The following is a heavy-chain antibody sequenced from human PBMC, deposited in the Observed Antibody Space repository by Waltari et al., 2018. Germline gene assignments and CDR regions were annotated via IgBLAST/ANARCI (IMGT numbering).Heavy chain of an antibody. Sequence: QVQLVESGGGVVQPGHSVGLSWSVSGFALRSSGMHWVRQVPGQGLEWVAVILNAGIKYHADSVKGRFTISRDSSKNTLYLQMNSLRAEDTALYYCAKDRNYKWAFDYWGQGVLVTVSS. CDR1: GFALRSSG. CDR3: AKDRNYKWAFDY. CDR2: ILNAGIK. J-gene: IGHJ4*02. D-gene: IGHD1-7*01. V-gene: IGHV3-30*18.